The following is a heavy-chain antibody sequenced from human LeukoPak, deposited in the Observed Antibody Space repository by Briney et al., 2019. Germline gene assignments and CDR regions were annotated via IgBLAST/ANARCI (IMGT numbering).Heavy chain of an antibody. CDR2: MNPNSGNT. Sequence: EASVKVSCKASGYTFTSYDINWVRQATGQGLEWMGWMNPNSGNTGYAQKFQGRVTITRNTSISTAYMELSSLRSEDTAVYYCARGRYYDLWSGYGSPWGQGTLVTVSS. CDR3: ARGRYYDLWSGYGSP. V-gene: IGHV1-8*03. D-gene: IGHD3-3*01. J-gene: IGHJ5*02. CDR1: GYTFTSYD.